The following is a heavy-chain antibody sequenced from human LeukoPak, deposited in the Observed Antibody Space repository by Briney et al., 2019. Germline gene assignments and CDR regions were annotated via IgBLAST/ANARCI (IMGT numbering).Heavy chain of an antibody. J-gene: IGHJ6*02. CDR2: TRNKANSYTT. Sequence: GGSLRLSCAASGFTFSDHYMDWVRQPPAKGLEWVGRTRNKANSYTTEYAASVKSRFTISRDDSKNSLYLQMNSLKTEDTAVYYCARGARYCSSTSCYQELSPWNGMDVWGQGATVTVSS. D-gene: IGHD2-2*01. V-gene: IGHV3-72*01. CDR3: ARGARYCSSTSCYQELSPWNGMDV. CDR1: GFTFSDHY.